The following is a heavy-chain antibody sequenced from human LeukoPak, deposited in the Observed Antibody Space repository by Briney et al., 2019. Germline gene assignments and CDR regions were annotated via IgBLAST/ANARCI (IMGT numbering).Heavy chain of an antibody. V-gene: IGHV3-64D*06. CDR1: GFTFSSYA. J-gene: IGHJ5*02. CDR2: ISSNGGST. Sequence: GGSLRLSCAASGFTFSSYAMHWVRQAPGKGLEYVSAISSNGGSTYYADSVKGGFTISRDNSKNTLYLQMSSLRAEDTAVYYCVKDKRIAVAGTRNWFDPWGQGTLVTVSS. CDR3: VKDKRIAVAGTRNWFDP. D-gene: IGHD6-19*01.